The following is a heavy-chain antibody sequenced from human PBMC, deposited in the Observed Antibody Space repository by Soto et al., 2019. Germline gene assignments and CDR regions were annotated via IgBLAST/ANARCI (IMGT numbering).Heavy chain of an antibody. J-gene: IGHJ4*02. CDR2: ISWNSGSI. CDR1: GFTFDDYA. V-gene: IGHV3-9*01. CDR3: AKDSCSSTSCYGFDY. D-gene: IGHD2-2*01. Sequence: VQLVESGGGLVQPGRSLRLSCAASGFTFDDYAMHWVRQAPGKGLEWVSGISWNSGSIGYADSVKGRFTISRDNAKNSLYLQMNSLRAEDTALYYCAKDSCSSTSCYGFDYWGQGTLVTVSS.